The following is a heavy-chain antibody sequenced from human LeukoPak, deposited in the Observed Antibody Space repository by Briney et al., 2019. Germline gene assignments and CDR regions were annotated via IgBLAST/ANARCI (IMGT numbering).Heavy chain of an antibody. D-gene: IGHD6-6*01. CDR2: IKQDGSEK. Sequence: GGSLRLSCAAAGFTFSSYWMSWVRQAPGKGLEWVANIKQDGSEKYYVDTVKGRFTISRDNSKNSLYLQMNSLRAEDTAVYYCARVSSSRLHFDYWGQGTLVTVSS. CDR1: GFTFSSYW. CDR3: ARVSSSRLHFDY. J-gene: IGHJ4*02. V-gene: IGHV3-7*04.